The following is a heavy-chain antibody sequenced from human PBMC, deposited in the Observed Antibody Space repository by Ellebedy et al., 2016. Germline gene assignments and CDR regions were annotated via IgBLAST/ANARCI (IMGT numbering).Heavy chain of an antibody. Sequence: GGSLRLSCAASGFTFTSYAMHWVRQAPGRGLEWVAVISYDGSKKYYADSVKGRFPISRDNSNNTLYLQMNSLRAEDTAVYYCARDRDTMVPVWPPLYYFDYWGQGALVTVSP. CDR2: ISYDGSKK. V-gene: IGHV3-30-3*01. CDR3: ARDRDTMVPVWPPLYYFDY. CDR1: GFTFTSYA. J-gene: IGHJ4*02. D-gene: IGHD3-10*01.